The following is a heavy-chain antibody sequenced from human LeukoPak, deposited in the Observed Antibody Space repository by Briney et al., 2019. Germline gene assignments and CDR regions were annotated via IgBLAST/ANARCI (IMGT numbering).Heavy chain of an antibody. CDR1: GGSISSSSYY. V-gene: IGHV4-39*07. CDR3: ARVRIAAASERDY. J-gene: IGHJ4*02. D-gene: IGHD6-13*01. Sequence: SSETLSLTCTVSGGSISSSSYYWGWIRQPPGKGLEWIGYIYHSGSTYYNPSLKSRVTISVDRSKNQFSLKLSSVTAADTAVYYCARVRIAAASERDYWGQGTLVTVSS. CDR2: IYHSGST.